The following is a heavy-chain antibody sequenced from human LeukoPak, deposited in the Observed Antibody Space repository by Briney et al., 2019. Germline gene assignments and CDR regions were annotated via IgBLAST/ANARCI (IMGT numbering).Heavy chain of an antibody. CDR1: GFPFSSYS. V-gene: IGHV3-7*04. D-gene: IGHD5-24*01. CDR3: TRVGYIDEGIDY. Sequence: GGSLRLSCAASGFPFSSYSMTWVRQAPGKGLEWVANIKQDGSKKSYVDSVKGRFTISRDNAKNSLYLQMNSLRAEDTAIYYCTRVGYIDEGIDYWGQGTLVTVSS. CDR2: IKQDGSKK. J-gene: IGHJ4*02.